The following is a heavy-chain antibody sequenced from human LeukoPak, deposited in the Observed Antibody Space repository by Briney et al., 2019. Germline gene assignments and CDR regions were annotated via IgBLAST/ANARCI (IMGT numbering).Heavy chain of an antibody. CDR2: INPNSGGT. V-gene: IGHV1-2*02. CDR3: ARSSGYSGYDPRLSY. D-gene: IGHD5-12*01. J-gene: IGHJ4*02. Sequence: AAVKVSCKASGYTFTSYYMHWVRQAPGQGLEWMGWINPNSGGTNYAQKFQGRVTMTRDTSISTAYMELSRLRSDDTAVYYCARSSGYSGYDPRLSYWGQGTLVTVSS. CDR1: GYTFTSYY.